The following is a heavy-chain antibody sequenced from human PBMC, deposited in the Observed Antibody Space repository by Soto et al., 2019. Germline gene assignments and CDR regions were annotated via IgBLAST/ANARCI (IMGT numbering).Heavy chain of an antibody. D-gene: IGHD3-22*01. V-gene: IGHV1-8*01. J-gene: IGHJ6*02. CDR3: ARGRSGYYSWYYYYYGMDV. CDR2: MNPNSGNT. Sequence: QVQLVQSGAEVKKPGASVKVSCKASGYTFTSYDINWVRQATGQGLEWMGWMNPNSGNTGYAQKFQGRVTMTRNTSISTAYMELSSLRSEDTAVYYCARGRSGYYSWYYYYYGMDVWGQGTTVTVSS. CDR1: GYTFTSYD.